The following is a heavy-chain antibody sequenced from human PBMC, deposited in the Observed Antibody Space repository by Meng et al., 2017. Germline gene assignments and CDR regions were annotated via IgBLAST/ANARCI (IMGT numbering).Heavy chain of an antibody. V-gene: IGHV3-30*01. Sequence: QVQLVESGGGVVQPGRSLRLSCAASGFIFSSYAMHWVRQAPGKGLEWVAVISYDGSNKYYADSVKGRFTISRDNSKNTLYLQMNSLRAEDTAVYYCASMGYWGQGTLVTVSS. CDR3: ASMGY. D-gene: IGHD3-10*01. CDR2: ISYDGSNK. CDR1: GFIFSSYA. J-gene: IGHJ4*02.